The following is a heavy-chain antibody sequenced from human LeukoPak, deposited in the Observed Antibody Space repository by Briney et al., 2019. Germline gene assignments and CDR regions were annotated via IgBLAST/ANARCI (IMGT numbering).Heavy chain of an antibody. CDR1: GYTFTGYY. CDR2: INPNSGGT. CDR3: ARVRTSVRTKYYMDV. D-gene: IGHD1-14*01. J-gene: IGHJ6*03. V-gene: IGHV1-2*02. Sequence: GASVKVSCKASGYTFTGYYMHWVRQAPGQGLEWMGWINPNSGGTNYAQKFQGRVTMTRDTSISTAYMELSRLRSDDTAVYYCARVRTSVRTKYYMDVWGKGTTVTISS.